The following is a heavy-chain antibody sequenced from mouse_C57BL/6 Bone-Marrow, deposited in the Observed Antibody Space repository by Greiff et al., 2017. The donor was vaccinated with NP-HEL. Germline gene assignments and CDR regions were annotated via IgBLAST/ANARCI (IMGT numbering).Heavy chain of an antibody. D-gene: IGHD2-1*01. CDR1: DFNIKDDY. J-gene: IGHJ3*02. V-gene: IGHV14-4*01. CDR2: IDPENGDT. CDR3: TTGYYGNPP. Sequence: EVKLQQSGAELVRPGASVKLSCTASDFNIKDDYMHWVKQRPEQGLEWIGWIDPENGDTEYASKFQGKATITADTSSNTAYLQLSSLTSEDTAVYYCTTGYYGNPPWGQGTLVTVSA.